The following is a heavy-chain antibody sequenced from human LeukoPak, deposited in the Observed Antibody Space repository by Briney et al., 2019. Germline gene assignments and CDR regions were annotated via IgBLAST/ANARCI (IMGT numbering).Heavy chain of an antibody. CDR2: IGGTDGTT. Sequence: GGSLRLSCAASGFTFRNYVMNWVRQAPGKGLEWVSAIGGTDGTTFYAAFVKGRFTISRDNSRNTLYLQMNSLRAEDTAVYYCARDRTTVTSPDYYGMDVWGQGTTVTVSS. CDR1: GFTFRNYV. D-gene: IGHD4-17*01. V-gene: IGHV3-23*01. CDR3: ARDRTTVTSPDYYGMDV. J-gene: IGHJ6*02.